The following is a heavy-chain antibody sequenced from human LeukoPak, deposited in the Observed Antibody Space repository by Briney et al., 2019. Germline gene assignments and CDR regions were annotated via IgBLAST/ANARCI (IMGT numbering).Heavy chain of an antibody. V-gene: IGHV3-48*03. CDR3: ARELLYSSSWHNWFDP. CDR2: ISSSGSTI. J-gene: IGHJ5*02. Sequence: GGSLRLSCAASGFTFSSYEMNWVRQALGKGLEWVSYISSSGSTIYYADSVKGRFTISRDNAKNSLYLQMNSLRAEDTAVYYCARELLYSSSWHNWFDPWGQGTLVTVSS. CDR1: GFTFSSYE. D-gene: IGHD6-13*01.